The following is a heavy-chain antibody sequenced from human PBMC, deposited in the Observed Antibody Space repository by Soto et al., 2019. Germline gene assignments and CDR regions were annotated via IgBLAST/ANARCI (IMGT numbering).Heavy chain of an antibody. Sequence: VGSLRLSCAASGFTFSSYSMNWVRQAPGKGLEWVSSISSGSGYIYNADSVKGRFTISRDNAKDSLYLQMNSLRAEDTAVYYCARGTLSYFDSWGQGTLVTVSS. CDR2: ISSGSGYI. CDR3: ARGTLSYFDS. V-gene: IGHV3-21*01. CDR1: GFTFSSYS. J-gene: IGHJ4*02.